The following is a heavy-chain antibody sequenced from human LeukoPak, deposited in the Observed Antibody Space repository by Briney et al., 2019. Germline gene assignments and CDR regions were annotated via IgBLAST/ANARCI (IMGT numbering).Heavy chain of an antibody. CDR3: ARSSGSYYNFHY. CDR1: GGSISSSYNY. J-gene: IGHJ4*02. CDR2: IYYSGST. V-gene: IGHV4-39*01. D-gene: IGHD3-10*01. Sequence: SETLSLTCNVSGGSISSSYNYWAWIRQPPGKGLEWIGSIYYSGSTYYNPSLKSRVTISVHTSKNQFSLKLSSVTAADTAVYYCARSSGSYYNFHYWGQGTLVIVSS.